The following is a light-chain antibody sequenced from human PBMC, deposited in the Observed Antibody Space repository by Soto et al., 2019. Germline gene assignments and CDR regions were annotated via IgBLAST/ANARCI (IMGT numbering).Light chain of an antibody. CDR2: EVS. J-gene: IGLJ3*02. CDR3: SSYAGSILGV. V-gene: IGLV2-8*01. CDR1: SSDVGGYKY. Sequence: QSALTQPPSASGSPGQSVPISCTGTSSDVGGYKYVSWYQQHPGKAPKLMIYEVSKRPSGVPDRFSGSKSGNTASLTVSGLQAEDEADYYCSSYAGSILGVFGGGTKLTVL.